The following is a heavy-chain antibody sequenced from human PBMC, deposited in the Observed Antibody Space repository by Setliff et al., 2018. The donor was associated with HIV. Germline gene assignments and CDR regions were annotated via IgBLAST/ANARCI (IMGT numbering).Heavy chain of an antibody. CDR1: GDTFTTFA. CDR2: VIPIFGTP. V-gene: IGHV1-69*13. Sequence: SVKVSCKASGDTFTTFAINWVRQAPGQGLEWLGGVIPIFGTPSFAQPFQARVTLIADASTDTVYMELRSLRSEDTAVYFCARGDYGSGSCFDSWGQGTLVTVSS. J-gene: IGHJ4*02. CDR3: ARGDYGSGSCFDS. D-gene: IGHD3-10*01.